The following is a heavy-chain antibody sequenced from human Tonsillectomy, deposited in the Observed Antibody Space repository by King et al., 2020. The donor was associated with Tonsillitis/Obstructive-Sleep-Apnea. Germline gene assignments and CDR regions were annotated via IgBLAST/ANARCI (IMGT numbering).Heavy chain of an antibody. J-gene: IGHJ3*02. CDR2: IYHTGSA. D-gene: IGHD3-10*01. V-gene: IGHV4-4*02. CDR1: GGSINSTNW. CDR3: ARGYSGSGNAFDI. Sequence: QLQESGPGLVKPSGTLSLTCAVSGGSINSTNWWSWVRQPPGKGLEWIGEIYHTGSANYNSSPRNRVTISVDKSKNQFSLKVYSVTAADTAAYYCARGYSGSGNAFDIWGQGTMVTVSS.